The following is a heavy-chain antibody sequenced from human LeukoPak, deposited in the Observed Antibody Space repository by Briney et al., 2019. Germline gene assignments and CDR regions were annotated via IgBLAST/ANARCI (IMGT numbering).Heavy chain of an antibody. Sequence: GGSLRLSCAASGFTFSNYEMNWVRQAPGKGMEWVSYISSIDSTTYYADSVKGRFTISRDNAKNSLYLQMNSLRVEDTAVYHCARGLASSNWPHWFDPWGQGTLVSVSS. D-gene: IGHD6-13*01. CDR3: ARGLASSNWPHWFDP. CDR2: ISSIDSTT. V-gene: IGHV3-48*03. CDR1: GFTFSNYE. J-gene: IGHJ5*02.